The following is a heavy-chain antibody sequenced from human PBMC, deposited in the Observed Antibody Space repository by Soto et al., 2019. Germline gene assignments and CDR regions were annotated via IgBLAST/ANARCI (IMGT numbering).Heavy chain of an antibody. CDR3: ARSPLGYDYVRQTWREVGDSFDI. D-gene: IGHD3-16*01. J-gene: IGHJ3*02. CDR1: GASLGGFH. CDR2: LIHGGST. V-gene: IGHV4-34*12. Sequence: SETLSLTCAIYGASLGGFHWTWLRQAPGKGLECIGQLIHGGSTNYNPSLKGRVSFSLYTSKNQFSLHLMSVTAADTAVYYCARSPLGYDYVRQTWREVGDSFDIWGRGTLVTVSS.